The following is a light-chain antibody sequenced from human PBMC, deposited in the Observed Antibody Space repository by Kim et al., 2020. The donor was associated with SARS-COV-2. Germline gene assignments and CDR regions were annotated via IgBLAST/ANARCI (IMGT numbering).Light chain of an antibody. J-gene: IGKJ3*01. CDR3: QKYDGAPFT. V-gene: IGKV1-27*01. CDR2: SAS. Sequence: ASVGDRVTITCRASQDISSFLVWYQQKPGKVPKLLIYSASALQSGVPSRFSGRGSGRDFTLTNSSLQPEDVATYYCQKYDGAPFTFGPGTKVDIK. CDR1: QDISSF.